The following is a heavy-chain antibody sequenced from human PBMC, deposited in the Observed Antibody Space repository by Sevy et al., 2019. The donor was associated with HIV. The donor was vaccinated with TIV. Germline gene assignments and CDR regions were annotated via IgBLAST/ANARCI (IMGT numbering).Heavy chain of an antibody. J-gene: IGHJ5*02. CDR3: ATALYSSSWYRYNWFDP. CDR2: FDPEDGET. V-gene: IGHV1-24*01. D-gene: IGHD6-13*01. CDR1: GYTLTELS. Sequence: ASVKVSCKVSGYTLTELSMHWVRQAPGKGLEWMGGFDPEDGETIYAQKLQGRVTMTEDTSTDTAYMELSSLRSEDTAVYYCATALYSSSWYRYNWFDPWGQGTLVTVSS.